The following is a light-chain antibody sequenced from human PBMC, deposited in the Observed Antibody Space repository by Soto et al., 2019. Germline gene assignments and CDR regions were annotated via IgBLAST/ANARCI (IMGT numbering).Light chain of an antibody. J-gene: IGKJ1*01. Sequence: IVLTQSPGTLSLSPVERATLSCRASQSVSNNYLAWYQQKPGQAPRLLIYGASNRATGIPDRFSGSGSGTDFTLTISRLEPEDFAVYYCQQYGSSETFGQGTKVDIK. CDR1: QSVSNNY. CDR3: QQYGSSET. CDR2: GAS. V-gene: IGKV3-20*01.